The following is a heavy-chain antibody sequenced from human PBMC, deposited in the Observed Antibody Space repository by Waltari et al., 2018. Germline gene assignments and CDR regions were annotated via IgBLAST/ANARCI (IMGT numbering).Heavy chain of an antibody. CDR1: GFTFSSYE. D-gene: IGHD1-26*01. V-gene: IGHV3-48*03. CDR2: ISSSGSTI. Sequence: EVQLVESGGGLVQPGGYLRLSCDASGFTFSSYEMNWVRRAPGKGLEWVSYISSSGSTIYYADSVKGRFTISRDNAKNSLYLQMNSLRAEDTAVYYCARERWDRVDIWGQGTMVTVSS. J-gene: IGHJ3*02. CDR3: ARERWDRVDI.